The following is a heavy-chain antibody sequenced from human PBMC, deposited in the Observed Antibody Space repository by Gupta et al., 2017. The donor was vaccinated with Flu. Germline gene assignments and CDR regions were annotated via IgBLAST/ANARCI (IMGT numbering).Heavy chain of an antibody. CDR3: ARVCDSSSWYKFDP. CDR1: GFTFSSYS. V-gene: IGHV3-21*01. D-gene: IGHD6-13*01. J-gene: IGHJ5*02. CDR2: ISSSSSYI. Sequence: EVQLVESGGGLVKPGGSLRLSCAASGFTFSSYSMNWVRQAPGKGLECVSSISSSSSYIYYADSVKGRFTISRDNAKNSLYLQMNSLRAEDTAVYYCARVCDSSSWYKFDPWGQGTLVTVSS.